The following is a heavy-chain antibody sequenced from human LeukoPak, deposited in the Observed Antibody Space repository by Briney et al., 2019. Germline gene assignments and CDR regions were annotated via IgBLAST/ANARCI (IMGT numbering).Heavy chain of an antibody. CDR2: ISSSRSYI. CDR1: GVTFSSYS. CDR3: ARYLILFHFAGPTVTTPFDY. D-gene: IGHD4-17*01. V-gene: IGHV3-21*01. Sequence: PGGSLRLSCAASGVTFSSYSMNWVRQAPGKGREWGSSISSSRSYIYYADSVKGRFTISRDNAKNSLYLQMNSLRAEDTAVYYCARYLILFHFAGPTVTTPFDYWGQGTLVTVSS. J-gene: IGHJ4*02.